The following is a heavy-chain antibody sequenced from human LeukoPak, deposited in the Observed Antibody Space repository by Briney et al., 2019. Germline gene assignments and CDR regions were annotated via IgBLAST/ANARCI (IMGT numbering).Heavy chain of an antibody. CDR2: INPNSGGT. CDR1: GYTFTGYY. V-gene: IGHV1-2*02. J-gene: IGHJ4*02. Sequence: ASVKVSCKASGYTFTGYYMHWVRQAPGQGLEWMGWINPNSGGTNYAQKFQGRVTMTRDTSISTAYMELSRLRPDDTAVYYCARAKWESFGLFDYWGQGTLVTVSS. CDR3: ARAKWESFGLFDY. D-gene: IGHD1-26*01.